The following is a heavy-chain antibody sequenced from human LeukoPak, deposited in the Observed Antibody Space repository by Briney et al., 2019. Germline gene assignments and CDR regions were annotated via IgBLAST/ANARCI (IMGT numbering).Heavy chain of an antibody. J-gene: IGHJ6*03. Sequence: PSETLSLTCTVSGDSISSYYWSWIRQPPGKGLEWIGYIYYSGRTNYNPSLKSRVTISVDTSKNQFSLKLSPVTAADTAVYYCARRGLYGDYLGYMGVWGKGTTVTVSS. D-gene: IGHD4-17*01. CDR1: GDSISSYY. CDR3: ARRGLYGDYLGYMGV. V-gene: IGHV4-59*08. CDR2: IYYSGRT.